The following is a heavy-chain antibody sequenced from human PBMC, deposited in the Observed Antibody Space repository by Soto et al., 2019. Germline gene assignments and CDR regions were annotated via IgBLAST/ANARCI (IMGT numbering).Heavy chain of an antibody. CDR2: ITKSSRTI. J-gene: IGHJ4*02. CDR1: GFTFITYS. Sequence: GGSLRLSCAASGFTFITYSMNWGRQAPWKGLEWISYITKSSRTIYYADSVKGRFTISRDNAKNSLYLQMNSLRAEDTAVYYCAKGGRQWLVTSDFNYWGQGALVTVSS. D-gene: IGHD6-19*01. CDR3: AKGGRQWLVTSDFNY. V-gene: IGHV3-48*01.